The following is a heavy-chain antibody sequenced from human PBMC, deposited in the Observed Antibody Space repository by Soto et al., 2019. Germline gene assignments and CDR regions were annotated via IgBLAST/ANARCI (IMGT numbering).Heavy chain of an antibody. CDR1: GGSISGGDYC. D-gene: IGHD3-10*01. V-gene: IGHV4-30-4*01. Sequence: SETLALTCAVAGGSISGGDYCWSWIRERPGMGLEGVGYIYYSGSTYYDPSLKSRVTISVGTSKNQFSLKLSSVTAADTAVYYCATDAIPDYYGSGSHRHYPGYYGTDVWGQGTTVTVSS. J-gene: IGHJ6*02. CDR3: ATDAIPDYYGSGSHRHYPGYYGTDV. CDR2: IYYSGST.